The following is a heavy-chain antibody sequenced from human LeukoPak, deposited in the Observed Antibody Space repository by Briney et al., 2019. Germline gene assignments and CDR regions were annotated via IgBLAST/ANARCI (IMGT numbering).Heavy chain of an antibody. Sequence: GGSLRLSCAASGFTFSSNAMHWVRQAPGKGLEWVAVISYDGSNKYYADSVKGRFTISRDNSKNTLYLQMNSLRAEDTAVYYCARDSSSWSLPDYWGQGTLVTVSS. D-gene: IGHD6-13*01. V-gene: IGHV3-30*04. CDR1: GFTFSSNA. CDR2: ISYDGSNK. CDR3: ARDSSSWSLPDY. J-gene: IGHJ4*02.